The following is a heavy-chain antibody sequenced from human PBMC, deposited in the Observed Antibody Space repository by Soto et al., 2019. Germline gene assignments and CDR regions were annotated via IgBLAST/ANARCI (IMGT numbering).Heavy chain of an antibody. V-gene: IGHV4-61*08. CDR2: IYFSGRT. D-gene: IGHD3-16*01. J-gene: IGHJ5*02. CDR3: ARVPIDTYMIYWSDP. CDR1: GDSVSSGDYY. Sequence: SETLSLTCTVSGDSVSSGDYYWTWIRQPPGKGLEWVGHIYFSGRTNYIPSLESRVTIPLDTSKNQFSLKLTSVTAADTAVYYCARVPIDTYMIYWSDPWGQGTLVTVSS.